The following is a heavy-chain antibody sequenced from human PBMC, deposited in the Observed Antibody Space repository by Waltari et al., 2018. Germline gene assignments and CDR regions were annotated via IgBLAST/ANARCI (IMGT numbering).Heavy chain of an antibody. V-gene: IGHV1-69*13. CDR3: ARGAIDYYDSSGYRVNWFDP. J-gene: IGHJ5*02. Sequence: QVQLVQSGAEVKKPGSSVKVSCKASGGTFSSYAISWVRQAPGQGLEWMGRILPICGTANYAQKFQGRVTITADKSTSTAYMELSSLRSEDTAVYYCARGAIDYYDSSGYRVNWFDPWGQGTLVTVSS. CDR1: GGTFSSYA. D-gene: IGHD3-22*01. CDR2: ILPICGTA.